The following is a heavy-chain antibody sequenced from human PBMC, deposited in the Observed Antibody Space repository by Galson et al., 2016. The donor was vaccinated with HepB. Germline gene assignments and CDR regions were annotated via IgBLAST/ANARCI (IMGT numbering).Heavy chain of an antibody. V-gene: IGHV3-23*01. J-gene: IGHJ4*02. Sequence: SLRLSCAASGFTLSSYGMSWVRQAPGQGLEWVSLINDSGGTYYADSVRGRFTISRDSSKNTLYLQMNSLRAEDTAVYYCAKELGDDYWGQGTLVTVSS. CDR2: INDSGGT. CDR3: AKELGDDY. CDR1: GFTLSSYG. D-gene: IGHD3-10*01.